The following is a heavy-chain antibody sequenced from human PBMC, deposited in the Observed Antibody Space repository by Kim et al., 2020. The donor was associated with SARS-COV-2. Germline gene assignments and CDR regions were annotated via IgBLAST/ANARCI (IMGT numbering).Heavy chain of an antibody. CDR1: GFTFSSYA. CDR3: AKDWITFGGVPNWFDP. J-gene: IGHJ5*02. D-gene: IGHD3-16*01. V-gene: IGHV3-23*01. CDR2: ISGSGGST. Sequence: GGSLRLSCAASGFTFSSYAMSWVRQAPGKGLEWVSAISGSGGSTYYADSVKGRFTISRDNSKNTLYLQMNSLRAEDTAVYYCAKDWITFGGVPNWFDPWGQGTLVTVSS.